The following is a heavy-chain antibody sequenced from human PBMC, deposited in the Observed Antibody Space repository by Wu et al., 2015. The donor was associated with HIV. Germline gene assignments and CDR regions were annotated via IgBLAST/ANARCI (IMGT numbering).Heavy chain of an antibody. V-gene: IGHV1-69*13. CDR2: IIPLFGTA. J-gene: IGHJ3*02. D-gene: IGHD2-21*02. CDR1: GGTFSRYA. Sequence: QVQLVQSGAEVKKPGSSVKVSCKASGGTFSRYAINWVRQAPGQGLDWMGRIIPLFGTANYAQKFQGRVTLSADESTSTAYMELSSLRSEDTAVYYCARDQAYCGGDCYSSAFDIWGQGTMVTVSS. CDR3: ARDQAYCGGDCYSSAFDI.